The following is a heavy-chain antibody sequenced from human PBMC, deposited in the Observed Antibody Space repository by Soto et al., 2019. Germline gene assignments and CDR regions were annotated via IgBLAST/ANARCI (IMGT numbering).Heavy chain of an antibody. D-gene: IGHD6-13*01. CDR3: ASYGIAAAGPREGYFDY. CDR2: IIPILGIA. V-gene: IGHV1-69*02. Sequence: QVQLVQSGAEVKKPGSSVKVSCKASGGTFSSYTISWVRQAPGQGLEWMGRIIPILGIANYAQKFQGRVTNTADKSTSTAYMELSSLISEDTAVYYCASYGIAAAGPREGYFDYWGQGTLVTVSS. CDR1: GGTFSSYT. J-gene: IGHJ4*02.